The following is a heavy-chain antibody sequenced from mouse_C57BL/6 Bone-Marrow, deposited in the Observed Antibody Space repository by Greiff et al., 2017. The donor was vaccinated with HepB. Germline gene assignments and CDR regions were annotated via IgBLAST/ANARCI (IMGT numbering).Heavy chain of an antibody. CDR1: GYTFTSYW. Sequence: QVQLQQPGAELVKPGASVKLSCKASGYTFTSYWMQWVKQRPGQGLEWIGEIDPSDSYTNYNQKFKGKATLTVDTSSSTSYMQLSSLTSEDSAVYYCLLLRSKAWFAYWGQGTLVTVSA. J-gene: IGHJ3*01. V-gene: IGHV1-50*01. D-gene: IGHD1-1*01. CDR3: LLLRSKAWFAY. CDR2: IDPSDSYT.